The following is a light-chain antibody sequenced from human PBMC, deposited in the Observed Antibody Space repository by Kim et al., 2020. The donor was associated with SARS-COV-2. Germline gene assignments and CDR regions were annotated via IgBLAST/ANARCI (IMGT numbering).Light chain of an antibody. V-gene: IGKV3-20*01. J-gene: IGKJ2*01. CDR3: QQYGRSPYT. Sequence: EIVLTQSPGTLSLSPGERATLSCRASQSVSSSYLAWYQQKPGQAPRLLIYGASSRATGIPDRFSGSGSGTDFTLTISRLEPEDFAVYYCQQYGRSPYTFGQETKLEI. CDR1: QSVSSSY. CDR2: GAS.